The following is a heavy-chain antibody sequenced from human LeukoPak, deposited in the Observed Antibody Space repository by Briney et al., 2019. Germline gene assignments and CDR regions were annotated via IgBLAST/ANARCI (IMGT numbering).Heavy chain of an antibody. Sequence: GGSLRLSCTVSGFTVSSNSWSWVRQAPGKGLEWVSFIYSGGNTHYSDSVKGRFTISRDNAKNSLYLQMNSLRAEDTAVYYCASYLRNTVAGYYYFDYWGQGTLVTVSS. D-gene: IGHD4-11*01. V-gene: IGHV3-53*01. J-gene: IGHJ4*02. CDR1: GFTVSSNS. CDR3: ASYLRNTVAGYYYFDY. CDR2: IYSGGNT.